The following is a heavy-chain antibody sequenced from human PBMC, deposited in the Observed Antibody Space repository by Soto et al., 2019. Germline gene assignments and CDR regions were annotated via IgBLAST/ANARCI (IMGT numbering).Heavy chain of an antibody. J-gene: IGHJ4*02. D-gene: IGHD3-10*01. Sequence: PGESLKISCKGSGYSFTSYWIGWVRQMPGKGLEWMGIIYPGDSDTRYSPSFQGQVTISADKSISTAYLQWSSLKASDTAMYYCARIITMVRGVIPPDYWGQGTLVTVSS. CDR1: GYSFTSYW. CDR2: IYPGDSDT. CDR3: ARIITMVRGVIPPDY. V-gene: IGHV5-51*01.